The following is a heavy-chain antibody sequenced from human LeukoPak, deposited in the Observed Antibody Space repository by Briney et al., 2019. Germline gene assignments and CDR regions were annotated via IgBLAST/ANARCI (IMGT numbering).Heavy chain of an antibody. D-gene: IGHD3-3*01. Sequence: SETLSLTCTVSGGSISSYYWSWIRQPPGKGLEWIGYIYYSGSTNYSPPLTSRVTISLDTSKNQFSLKLSSVTAADTAVYYCARRRGNFWSDFYAFDYWGLGTLVTVSS. CDR2: IYYSGST. CDR1: GGSISSYY. V-gene: IGHV4-59*08. J-gene: IGHJ4*02. CDR3: ARRRGNFWSDFYAFDY.